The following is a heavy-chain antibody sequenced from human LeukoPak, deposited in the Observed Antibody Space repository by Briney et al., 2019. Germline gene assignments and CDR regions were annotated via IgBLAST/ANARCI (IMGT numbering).Heavy chain of an antibody. CDR2: INRGGDGT. CDR1: GFTFNAFT. D-gene: IGHD3-10*01. V-gene: IGHV3-23*01. J-gene: IGHJ4*02. CDR3: AKGTERYREVSSFDS. Sequence: GGSLRLSCAASGFTFNAFTMNWVRQAPGKGLEWVSAINRGGDGTYYADFVQGRFTISRDNSENTLYLQMNSLRPEDTATYYCAKGTERYREVSSFDSWGQGTQVTVSS.